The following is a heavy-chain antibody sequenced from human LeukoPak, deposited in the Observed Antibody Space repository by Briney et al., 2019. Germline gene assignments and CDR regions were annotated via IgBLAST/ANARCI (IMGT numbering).Heavy chain of an antibody. J-gene: IGHJ5*02. CDR3: ARDPSAVTANTYA. V-gene: IGHV3-66*01. Sequence: PGGSLRLSCAASGFTVSNNWMNWVRQAPGKGLEWVSLIFSGGDTQHADSVKDRFTISRDASKNTLYLQMSNLRAEDTAVYYCARDPSAVTANTYAWGQGTLVTVSS. CDR1: GFTVSNNW. CDR2: IFSGGDT. D-gene: IGHD2-2*01.